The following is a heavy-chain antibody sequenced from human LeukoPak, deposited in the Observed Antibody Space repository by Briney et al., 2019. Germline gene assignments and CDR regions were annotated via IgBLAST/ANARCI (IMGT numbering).Heavy chain of an antibody. CDR3: TRGGGGSFPHY. D-gene: IGHD2-21*01. CDR1: GFTVSSNF. V-gene: IGHV3-53*01. CDR2: IYSGGST. J-gene: IGHJ4*02. Sequence: GGSLRLSCAASGFTVSSNFLSWVRQPPGKGLEWVSDIYSGGSTYYADSEKGRFTISRDSSKNTLYLQMNSLRAEDTAVYYCTRGGGGSFPHYWGQGTLVTVSS.